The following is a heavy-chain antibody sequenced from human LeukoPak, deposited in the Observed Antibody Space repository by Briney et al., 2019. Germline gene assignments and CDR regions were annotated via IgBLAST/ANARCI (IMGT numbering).Heavy chain of an antibody. CDR2: INPNSGGT. CDR1: GYTFTGYY. Sequence: ASVKVPCKASGYTFTGYYMHWVRQAPGQGLEWMGWINPNSGGTNYAQKFQGRVTMTRDTSISTAYMELSRLRSDDTAVYYCARARSVTATRGIDYWGQGTLVTVSS. D-gene: IGHD3-16*01. V-gene: IGHV1-2*02. CDR3: ARARSVTATRGIDY. J-gene: IGHJ4*02.